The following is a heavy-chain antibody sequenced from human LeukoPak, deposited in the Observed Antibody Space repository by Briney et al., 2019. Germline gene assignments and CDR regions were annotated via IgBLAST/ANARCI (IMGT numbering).Heavy chain of an antibody. Sequence: ASVKVSCKASGYSLTSYYMHWVRQAPGQGLEWMGIINPSGGSTSYAQKFQGRVTMTRDMSTSTVYMELSSLRSEDTAVYYCARGIAVAGTWVDYWGQGTLVTVSS. CDR3: ARGIAVAGTWVDY. J-gene: IGHJ4*02. CDR2: INPSGGST. CDR1: GYSLTSYY. D-gene: IGHD6-19*01. V-gene: IGHV1-46*01.